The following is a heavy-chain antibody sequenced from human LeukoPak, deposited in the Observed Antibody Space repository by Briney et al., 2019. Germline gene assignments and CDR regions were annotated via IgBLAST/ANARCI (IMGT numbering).Heavy chain of an antibody. D-gene: IGHD6-19*01. Sequence: SETLSLTCTVSGGSISSYYWSWIRQPPGKGLEWIGYIYYSGSTNYNPSLKSRVTISVDTSKNQFSLKLSSMTAADTAVYCTRARSSGWGHNFDYWGQGTRVTVSA. CDR2: IYYSGST. J-gene: IGHJ4*02. CDR3: TRARSSGWGHNFDY. V-gene: IGHV4-59*01. CDR1: GGSISSYY.